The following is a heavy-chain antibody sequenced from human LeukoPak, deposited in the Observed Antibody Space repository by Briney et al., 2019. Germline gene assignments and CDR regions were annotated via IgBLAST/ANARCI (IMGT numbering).Heavy chain of an antibody. J-gene: IGHJ3*02. CDR3: GSLYDPRTAFDI. CDR2: IYYSGST. D-gene: IGHD2/OR15-2a*01. Sequence: SETLSLTCTVSGGSISSSSYYWGWIRQPPGKGLEWIGSIYYSGSTYYNPSLKSRVTISVDTSKNQFSLKLSSVTAADTAVYYCGSLYDPRTAFDIWGQGTMVTVSS. V-gene: IGHV4-39*07. CDR1: GGSISSSSYY.